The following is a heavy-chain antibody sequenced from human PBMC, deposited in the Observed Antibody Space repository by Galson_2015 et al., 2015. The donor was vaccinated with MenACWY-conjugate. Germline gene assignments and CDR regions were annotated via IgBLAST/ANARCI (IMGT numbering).Heavy chain of an antibody. Sequence: SLRLSCAASGFTFRNFGMHWVRQAPGKGLEWVAFIRYDGTNKSYADSVKGRFTISRDNSKNTLFLQMNSLRPEDTAVYYCAKGPGVRLFGEFVDHWGQGVLVAVSS. V-gene: IGHV3-30*02. CDR2: IRYDGTNK. J-gene: IGHJ4*02. CDR3: AKGPGVRLFGEFVDH. D-gene: IGHD3-10*02. CDR1: GFTFRNFG.